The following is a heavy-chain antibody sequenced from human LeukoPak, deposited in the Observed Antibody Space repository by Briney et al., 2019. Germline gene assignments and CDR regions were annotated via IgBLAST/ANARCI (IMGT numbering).Heavy chain of an antibody. Sequence: PSETLSLTCTVSGGSISSSSYYWGWIRQPPGKGLEWIGYIYYSGSTYYNPSLKSRVTISVDTSKNQFSLKLSSVTAADTAVYYCARYTFGGYYFDYWGQGTLVTVSS. CDR3: ARYTFGGYYFDY. CDR2: IYYSGST. J-gene: IGHJ4*02. CDR1: GGSISSSSYY. V-gene: IGHV4-30-4*08. D-gene: IGHD3-16*01.